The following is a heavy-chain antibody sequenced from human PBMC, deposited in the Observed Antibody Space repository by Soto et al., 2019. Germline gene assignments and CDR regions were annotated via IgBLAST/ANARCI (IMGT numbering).Heavy chain of an antibody. CDR3: ARDIGCSGGSCYYYGMDV. V-gene: IGHV3-48*02. J-gene: IGHJ6*02. Sequence: EVQLVESGGGLVQPGGSLRLSCAASGFTFSSHSMNWVRQAPGKGLEWVSYINSISSTIYYADSVKGRFTISRDNAKNSLYLQMNSLRDEDTAVYYCARDIGCSGGSCYYYGMDVWGQGTTVTVSS. D-gene: IGHD2-15*01. CDR2: INSISSTI. CDR1: GFTFSSHS.